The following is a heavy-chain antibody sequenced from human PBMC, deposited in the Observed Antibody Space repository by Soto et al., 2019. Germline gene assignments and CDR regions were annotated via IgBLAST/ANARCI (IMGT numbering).Heavy chain of an antibody. V-gene: IGHV1-69*18. J-gene: IGHJ5*01. CDR1: GGTFTHIL. D-gene: IGHD2-21*02. CDR2: IIPTFNSP. Sequence: QVQLVQSGAEVKKPGSSVTVSCKASGGTFTHILFSWVRQAPGQGLEYMGNIIPTFNSPKYAQKFQGRITISADESTGTVYMDLSSLTSDDTAIYYCASGGGMTVTATDSWGQGTRVTVSS. CDR3: ASGGGMTVTATDS.